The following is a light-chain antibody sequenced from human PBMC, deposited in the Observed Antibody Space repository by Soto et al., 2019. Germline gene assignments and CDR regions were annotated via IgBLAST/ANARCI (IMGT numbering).Light chain of an antibody. CDR2: DAS. J-gene: IGKJ1*01. CDR1: QSDSGY. V-gene: IGKV3-11*01. Sequence: IVLTQSPATLSLSPGDRATLSCRTSQSDSGYLAWYQHKPGQAPSLLIYDASNRATVIPDRFSGGGSGTDFTLTLCSLVPEDFAVYYCHQRSILPTWTFSQRTTLESK. CDR3: HQRSILPTWT.